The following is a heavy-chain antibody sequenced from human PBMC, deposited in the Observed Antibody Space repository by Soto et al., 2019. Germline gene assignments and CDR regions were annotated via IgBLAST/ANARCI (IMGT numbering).Heavy chain of an antibody. CDR1: GFTFSSFA. CDR2: IRGGGGGT. Sequence: GGSLRLSCAASGFTFSSFAMSWVRQAPGKGLEWVSAIRGGGGGTYYADSVKGRFTISRDNSKNTQYLQMNSLRAEDTAVYYCARVLGGSGSPVDYWGQGTLVTVSS. CDR3: ARVLGGSGSPVDY. D-gene: IGHD2-15*01. V-gene: IGHV3-23*01. J-gene: IGHJ4*02.